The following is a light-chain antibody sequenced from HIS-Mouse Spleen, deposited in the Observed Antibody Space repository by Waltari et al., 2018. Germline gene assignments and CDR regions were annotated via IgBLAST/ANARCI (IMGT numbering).Light chain of an antibody. CDR3: CSYAGSSTWV. CDR2: EGS. J-gene: IGLJ3*02. V-gene: IGLV2-23*01. Sequence: QSALTQPASVSGSPGQSITISCTGTSSDVGSYHLVSWYQQHPGKAPKLMSYEGSKRPSGXSNRFSGCKSGNTASLTISGLQAEDAADYYCCSYAGSSTWVFGGGTKLTVL. CDR1: SSDVGSYHL.